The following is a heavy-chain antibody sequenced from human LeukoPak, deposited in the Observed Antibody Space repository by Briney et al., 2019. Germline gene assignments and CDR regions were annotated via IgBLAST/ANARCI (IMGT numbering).Heavy chain of an antibody. CDR2: TTDKAHSYTA. D-gene: IGHD3-3*01. V-gene: IGHV3-72*01. CDR1: GFSSSDQY. J-gene: IGHJ3*01. Sequence: PGGSLRLSCAASGFSSSDQYMDWVRQAPGKGLEWGGRTTDKAHSYTAQYATSVKGRFTISRDESETSLYLQMNAVKTEDTAVYYCVIRSFAAFTLWGQGTMVTVSS. CDR3: VIRSFAAFTL.